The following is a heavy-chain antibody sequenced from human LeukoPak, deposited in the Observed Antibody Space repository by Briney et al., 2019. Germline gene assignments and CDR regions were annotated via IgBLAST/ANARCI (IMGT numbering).Heavy chain of an antibody. CDR3: ARDSFGELWFDP. Sequence: SETLSLTCTVSGGSISSYYWSWTRQPPGKGLEWIGYIYYSGSTNYNPSLKSRVTISVDTSKNQFSLKLSSVTAADTAVYYCARDSFGELWFDPWGQGTLVTVSS. V-gene: IGHV4-59*01. CDR1: GGSISSYY. CDR2: IYYSGST. D-gene: IGHD3-10*01. J-gene: IGHJ5*02.